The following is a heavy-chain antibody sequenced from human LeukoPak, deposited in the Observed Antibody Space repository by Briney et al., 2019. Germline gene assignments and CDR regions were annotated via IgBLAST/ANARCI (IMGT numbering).Heavy chain of an antibody. CDR3: ARGGSMVY. CDR1: GYTFTSYA. Sequence: ASVKVSCKASGYTFTSYAMHWVRQAPGQRPEWMGWINAGNANTKYSQKFQGRVTITRDTSASTGYMELSSLSSEDTAVYYCARGGSMVYWGQGTLVTVSS. V-gene: IGHV1-3*01. J-gene: IGHJ4*02. D-gene: IGHD2-2*01. CDR2: INAGNANT.